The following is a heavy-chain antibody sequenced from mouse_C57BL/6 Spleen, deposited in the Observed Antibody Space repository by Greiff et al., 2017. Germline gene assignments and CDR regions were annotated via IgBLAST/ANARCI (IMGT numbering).Heavy chain of an antibody. D-gene: IGHD4-1*01. J-gene: IGHJ2*01. CDR2: IDPSDSYT. CDR3: ARGSTGNDFDY. V-gene: IGHV1-50*01. CDR1: GYTFTSYW. Sequence: QVQLQQPGAELVKPGASVKLSCKASGYTFTSYWMQWVKQRPGQGLEWIGEIDPSDSYTNYNQKFKGKATLTVDTSSSTAYMQLSSLTSEDSAVYDCARGSTGNDFDYWGQGTTLTVSS.